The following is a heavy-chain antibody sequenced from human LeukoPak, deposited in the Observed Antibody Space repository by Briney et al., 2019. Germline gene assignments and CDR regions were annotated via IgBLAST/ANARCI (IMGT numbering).Heavy chain of an antibody. J-gene: IGHJ4*02. Sequence: SETLSLTCTVSGGSISSRTYYWGWIRQPPGKGLEWIESIYYSGRTYYNPSLKSRVTISVDTSKNQFSLRLSSVTAADTAVYYCARHASYSSSWTDFDYWGQGALVTVSS. CDR1: GGSISSRTYY. D-gene: IGHD6-13*01. CDR3: ARHASYSSSWTDFDY. V-gene: IGHV4-39*01. CDR2: IYYSGRT.